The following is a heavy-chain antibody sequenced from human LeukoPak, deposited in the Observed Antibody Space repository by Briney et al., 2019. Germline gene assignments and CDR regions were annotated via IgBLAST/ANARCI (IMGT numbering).Heavy chain of an antibody. J-gene: IGHJ4*02. CDR3: AREGQQLVLSLDY. V-gene: IGHV1-69*04. CDR2: MIPILGIA. D-gene: IGHD6-13*01. Sequence: SVKVSCKASGGTFSSYAISWVRQAPGQGLEWMGRMIPILGIANYAQKFQGRVTITADKSTSTAYMELSSLRSEDTAVYYCAREGQQLVLSLDYWGQGTMVTVSS. CDR1: GGTFSSYA.